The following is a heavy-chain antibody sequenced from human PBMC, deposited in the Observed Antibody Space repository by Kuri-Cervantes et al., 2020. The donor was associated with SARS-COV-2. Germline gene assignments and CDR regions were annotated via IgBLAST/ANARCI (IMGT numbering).Heavy chain of an antibody. CDR1: GFTFSSYA. Sequence: GGSLRLSCAASGFTFSSYAMHWVRQAPGKGLEWVAVISYDGSNKYYADSVKGRFTISRDNSKNTLYLQMNSLRAEDTAVYYCAKDEYDVLTGYLFNYWGQGTLVTVSS. D-gene: IGHD3-9*01. CDR2: ISYDGSNK. CDR3: AKDEYDVLTGYLFNY. V-gene: IGHV3-30-3*01. J-gene: IGHJ4*02.